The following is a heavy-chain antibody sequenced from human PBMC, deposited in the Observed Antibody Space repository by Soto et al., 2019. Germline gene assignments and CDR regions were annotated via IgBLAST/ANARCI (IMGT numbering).Heavy chain of an antibody. Sequence: EVQLLESGGGSVQPGGSLRLSCSASGFTFSNYAMSWVRQAPGKGLEWVASISGSGRSTNYADSVKGRFTISRDNSKNTLAVQMSSLRAEDTAVYYCARDGGNMCSCGSGYFQAPDYWGQGTLVTVSP. CDR1: GFTFSNYA. J-gene: IGHJ4*02. D-gene: IGHD2-15*01. CDR3: ARDGGNMCSCGSGYFQAPDY. CDR2: ISGSGRST. V-gene: IGHV3-23*01.